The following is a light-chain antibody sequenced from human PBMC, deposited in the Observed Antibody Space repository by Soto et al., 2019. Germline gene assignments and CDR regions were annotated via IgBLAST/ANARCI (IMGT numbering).Light chain of an antibody. CDR1: SSDVGSYNL. J-gene: IGLJ3*02. CDR3: CSYAGSWV. CDR2: EGS. V-gene: IGLV2-23*01. Sequence: QSALTQPASVSGSPGQSITNYCTGTSSDVGSYNLVSWYQQHPGKAPKLMIYEGSKRPSGVSNRFSGSKSGNTASLTISGLQAEDEADYYCCSYAGSWVFGGGTKVTVL.